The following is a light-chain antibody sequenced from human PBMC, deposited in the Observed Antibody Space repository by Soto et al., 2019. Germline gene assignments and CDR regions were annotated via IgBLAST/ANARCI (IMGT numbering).Light chain of an antibody. CDR1: SSNIGNNI. CDR3: AAWDDSLNGWV. CDR2: TDN. J-gene: IGLJ3*02. Sequence: QSVLTQPPSASAPPGQRVTISCSGSSSNIGNNIVNWYQQLPGTAPKLLIYTDNRRPSGVPDRFSGSKSGTSASLAISGRQSEDEADYYYAAWDDSLNGWVFGGGTKLTVL. V-gene: IGLV1-44*01.